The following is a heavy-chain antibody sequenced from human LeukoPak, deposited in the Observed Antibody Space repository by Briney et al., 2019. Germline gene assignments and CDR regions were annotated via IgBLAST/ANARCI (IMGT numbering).Heavy chain of an antibody. V-gene: IGHV4-39*07. J-gene: IGHJ5*02. CDR2: IHYNGST. CDR3: TRGHWGLQS. D-gene: IGHD7-27*01. Sequence: SETLALTCTVSGGCISSSSYYWGCIRQPPGKGLEWIGSIHYNGSTYYNPSLESRVTTSLDTSKNQFSLNLISVTAADTAVYYCTRGHWGLQSWSQGTLVTVSS. CDR1: GGCISSSSYY.